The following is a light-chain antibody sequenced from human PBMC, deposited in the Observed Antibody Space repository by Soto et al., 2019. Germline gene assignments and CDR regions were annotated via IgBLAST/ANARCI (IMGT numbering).Light chain of an antibody. CDR2: GAS. CDR3: QHYNTWPWT. Sequence: ETVMTQSPATLSVSPGERATLSCWASQSVNSNLAWYQQKLGQAPRVLIYGASTRATGIPARFSGSGSETEFILTISSLQSEDSATYYCQHYNTWPWTFSQGTKVEIK. V-gene: IGKV3-15*01. CDR1: QSVNSN. J-gene: IGKJ1*01.